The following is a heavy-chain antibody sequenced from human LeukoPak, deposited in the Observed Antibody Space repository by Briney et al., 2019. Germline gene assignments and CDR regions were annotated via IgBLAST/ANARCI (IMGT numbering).Heavy chain of an antibody. V-gene: IGHV1-46*01. Sequence: EASVKVSCKASGYTFTSYYMHWVRQAPGQGLEWMGIINPSGGSTSYAQKFQGRVTMTGDTSTSTVCMELSSLRSEDTAVYYCAREGSYSSGWFNWFDPWGQGTLVTVSS. CDR2: INPSGGST. CDR3: AREGSYSSGWFNWFDP. CDR1: GYTFTSYY. J-gene: IGHJ5*02. D-gene: IGHD6-19*01.